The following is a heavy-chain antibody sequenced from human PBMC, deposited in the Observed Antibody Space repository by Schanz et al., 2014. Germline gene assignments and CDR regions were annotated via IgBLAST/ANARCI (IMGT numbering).Heavy chain of an antibody. V-gene: IGHV1-18*01. Sequence: VQLVQSGAEVKKPGASVKVSCKASGYTFISYGIKWVRQAPGQGLEWMGWISAYNGHTDYAQKLQGRVTLTTDTSTSTAYMELRNLRSDDTAVYYCARDRRRYCSTASCLHDNWFDPWGQGTLVIVSS. D-gene: IGHD2-2*01. J-gene: IGHJ5*02. CDR3: ARDRRRYCSTASCLHDNWFDP. CDR2: ISAYNGHT. CDR1: GYTFISYG.